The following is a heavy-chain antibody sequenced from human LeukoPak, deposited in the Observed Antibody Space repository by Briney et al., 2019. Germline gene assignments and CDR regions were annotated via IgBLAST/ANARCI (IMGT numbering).Heavy chain of an antibody. CDR3: ARVPSAVRADY. CDR2: INHSGST. Sequence: PSETLSLTCAVYGGSFSGYYWSWIRQPPGKGLEWIGEINHSGSTNYNPSLKSRVTISVDTSKNQFSLKLSSVTAADTAVYYCARVPSAVRADYWGQGTLVTVSS. D-gene: IGHD3-10*01. CDR1: GGSFSGYY. V-gene: IGHV4-34*01. J-gene: IGHJ4*02.